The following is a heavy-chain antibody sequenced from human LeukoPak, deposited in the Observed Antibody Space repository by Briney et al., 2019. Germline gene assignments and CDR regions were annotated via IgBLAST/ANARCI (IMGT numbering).Heavy chain of an antibody. CDR3: AKDRASWIQLGDAFDI. J-gene: IGHJ3*02. CDR1: GFTFSSYA. CDR2: ISGSGGST. D-gene: IGHD5-18*01. Sequence: GGSLRLSCAASGFTFSSYAMSWVRQAPGKGLEWVSAISGSGGSTYYADPVKDRFTISRDNSKNTLYLQMNSLRAEDTAVYYCAKDRASWIQLGDAFDIWGQGTMVTVSS. V-gene: IGHV3-23*01.